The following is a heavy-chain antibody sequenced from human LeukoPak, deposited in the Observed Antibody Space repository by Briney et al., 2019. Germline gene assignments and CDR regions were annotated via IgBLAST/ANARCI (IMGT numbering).Heavy chain of an antibody. CDR2: ISSSGTYI. D-gene: IGHD5-24*01. CDR3: ASSFPRRDDYISNYFDY. CDR1: GFTFSTYS. Sequence: GGSLRLSCAASGFTFSTYSMNWVRQAPGGGLEWVSSISSSGTYIYYADSMRGRFTISRDNSKNSLYLQMNSLRAEDTAVYYCASSFPRRDDYISNYFDYWGQGTVVTVSS. J-gene: IGHJ4*02. V-gene: IGHV3-21*01.